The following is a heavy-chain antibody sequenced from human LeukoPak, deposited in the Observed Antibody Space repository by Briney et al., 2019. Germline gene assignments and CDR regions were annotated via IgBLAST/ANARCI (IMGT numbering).Heavy chain of an antibody. CDR2: ITYDGYYK. Sequence: GGSLRLSCAASGFSFTSYGMHWVRQAPGKGLEWVALITYDGYYKYYSDSVKGRFTISSDTSKNTLYLQMNSLRAEDTAVYYCARDLSPVVRASPMGYWGQGTPVTVSS. CDR3: ARDLSPVVRASPMGY. D-gene: IGHD3-10*01. CDR1: GFSFTSYG. J-gene: IGHJ4*02. V-gene: IGHV3-30*03.